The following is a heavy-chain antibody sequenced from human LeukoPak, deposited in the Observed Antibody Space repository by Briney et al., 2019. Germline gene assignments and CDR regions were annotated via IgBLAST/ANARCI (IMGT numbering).Heavy chain of an antibody. CDR2: INHSGST. Sequence: SETLSLTCAVYGGSFSGYYWSWIRQPPGKGLEWIGEINHSGSTNYNPSLKSRVTISVDTSKNQFSLKLSSVTAADTAVYYCARIPTYGSGSYEDYWGQGTLVTVSS. V-gene: IGHV4-34*01. CDR1: GGSFSGYY. D-gene: IGHD3-10*01. CDR3: ARIPTYGSGSYEDY. J-gene: IGHJ4*02.